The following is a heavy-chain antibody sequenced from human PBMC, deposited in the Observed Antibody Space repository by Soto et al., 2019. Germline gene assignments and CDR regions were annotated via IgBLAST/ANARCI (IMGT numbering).Heavy chain of an antibody. V-gene: IGHV3-23*01. J-gene: IGHJ4*02. CDR3: AIDLWWYTH. Sequence: EVQLLESGGGLVQPGGSLRLSCTASGFTFSDDAMTWVRQAPGTGLEWVSGISGGGSGAYYADSVKGRFTVSRTNSKNTLFLQMDSRRAEDTAVYYCAIDLWWYTHWGQGTLVTVSS. D-gene: IGHD2-15*01. CDR1: GFTFSDDA. CDR2: ISGGGSGA.